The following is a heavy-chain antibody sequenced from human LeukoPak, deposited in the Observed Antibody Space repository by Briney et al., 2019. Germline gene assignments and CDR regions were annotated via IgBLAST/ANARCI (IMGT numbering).Heavy chain of an antibody. Sequence: SVKVSCKASGGTFSSYAISWVRQAPGQGLEWMGGIIPIFGTANYAQKFQGRVTITADESTTTAYMEVSSLRSEDTAVYYCARGEVPPHYFDSWGQGTLVTVSS. CDR1: GGTFSSYA. CDR2: IIPIFGTA. V-gene: IGHV1-69*13. J-gene: IGHJ4*02. CDR3: ARGEVPPHYFDS.